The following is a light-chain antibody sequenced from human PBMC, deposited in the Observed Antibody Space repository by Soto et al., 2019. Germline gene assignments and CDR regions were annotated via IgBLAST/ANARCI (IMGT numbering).Light chain of an antibody. Sequence: QSVLTQPASVSGSPGQSITISCTGTSSDTAGYNYVSWYQQQPGKAPKLMIYEVSNRPSGVSNRFSGSQSGNTASLTISGLQAEDEANYYCSSYTTSNTPLYVFGTGTKLTVL. CDR1: SSDTAGYNY. V-gene: IGLV2-14*01. CDR3: SSYTTSNTPLYV. J-gene: IGLJ1*01. CDR2: EVS.